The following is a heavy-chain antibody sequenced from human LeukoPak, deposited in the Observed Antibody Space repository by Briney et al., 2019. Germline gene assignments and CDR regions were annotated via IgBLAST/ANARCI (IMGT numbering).Heavy chain of an antibody. CDR3: ATNDYGDYLFDY. D-gene: IGHD4-17*01. CDR1: GFTFSIYD. J-gene: IGHJ4*02. CDR2: IYSGGST. V-gene: IGHV3-66*01. Sequence: PGGSLRLSCAASGFTFSIYDMNWVRQAPGKGLEWVSVIYSGGSTYYADSVKGRFTISRDNSKNTLYLQMNSLRAEDTAVYYCATNDYGDYLFDYWGQGTLVTVSS.